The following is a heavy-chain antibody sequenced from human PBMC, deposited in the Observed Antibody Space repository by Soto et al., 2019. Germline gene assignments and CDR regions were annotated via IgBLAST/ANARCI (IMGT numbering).Heavy chain of an antibody. CDR2: ISYSGST. J-gene: IGHJ4*02. CDR1: GGSISSVGYF. CDR3: ARLNSGWHQAFDS. V-gene: IGHV4-31*03. Sequence: QVQLESSGPGLVKPSQTLSLTCTVSGGSISSVGYFWTWIRQHPAKGLEWIGPISYSGSTYSIPSLRSRLSISVDTSKNQFSLNLPSVTVADTALYYCARLNSGWHQAFDSWGQGTLVTVSS. D-gene: IGHD6-25*01.